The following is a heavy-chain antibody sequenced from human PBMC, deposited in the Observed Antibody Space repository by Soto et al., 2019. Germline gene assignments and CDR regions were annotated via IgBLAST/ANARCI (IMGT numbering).Heavy chain of an antibody. CDR2: ISWNSGSI. V-gene: IGHV3-9*01. CDR1: GFTFDDYA. CDR3: AKDNLGSSSGWDS. J-gene: IGHJ4*02. Sequence: EVQLVESGGGLVQPGRSLRLSCAASGFTFDDYAMHWVRQAPGKGLEWVSGISWNSGSIGYADSVKGPFTISRDNAKNSLYLQMNSLRAEDTALYYCAKDNLGSSSGWDSWGQGTLVTLSS. D-gene: IGHD6-19*01.